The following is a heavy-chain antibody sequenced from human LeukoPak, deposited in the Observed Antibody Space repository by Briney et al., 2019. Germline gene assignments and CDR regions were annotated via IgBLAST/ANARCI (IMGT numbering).Heavy chain of an antibody. J-gene: IGHJ3*02. Sequence: PGGSLRLFCAASGFTVRSNYMSWVRQAPGKGLEWVSVIYSGGSTYYADSVKGRFTISRDNSKNTLYLQMSSLRADDTAVYYCAKDDCSGGTCYSSGNDAFDIWGQGTMVTVSS. CDR2: IYSGGST. V-gene: IGHV3-53*01. D-gene: IGHD2-15*01. CDR1: GFTVRSNY. CDR3: AKDDCSGGTCYSSGNDAFDI.